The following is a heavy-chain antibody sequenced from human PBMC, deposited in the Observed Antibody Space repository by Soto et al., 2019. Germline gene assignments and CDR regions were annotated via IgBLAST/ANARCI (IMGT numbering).Heavy chain of an antibody. D-gene: IGHD6-13*01. V-gene: IGHV3-48*01. J-gene: IGHJ5*02. CDR1: GFTFSSYS. CDR2: ISSSSSTI. CDR3: SRHPERIAQIGWFYP. Sequence: EVQLVESGGGLVQPGGSLRLSCAASGFTFSSYSMNWVRQAPGKGLEWVSYISSSSSTIYYADSVKGRFTISRDNAKNSMYQQMNSRRAEDTAVYYCSRHPERIAQIGWFYPWGQGTLVTVSS.